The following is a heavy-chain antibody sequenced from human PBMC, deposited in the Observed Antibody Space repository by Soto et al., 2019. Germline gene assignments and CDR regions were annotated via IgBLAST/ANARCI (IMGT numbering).Heavy chain of an antibody. J-gene: IGHJ4*02. V-gene: IGHV1-18*01. Sequence: QVHLVQSGAEVRKPGASVKVSCKGSGYTFTTYGITWVRQAPGQGLEWMGWISAHNGNTNYAQKLQARVTVTRDTSTSTAYMELRNLRSDDTAVYYCARGRYGDYWGQGALVTVSS. CDR3: ARGRYGDY. CDR1: GYTFTTYG. D-gene: IGHD1-1*01. CDR2: ISAHNGNT.